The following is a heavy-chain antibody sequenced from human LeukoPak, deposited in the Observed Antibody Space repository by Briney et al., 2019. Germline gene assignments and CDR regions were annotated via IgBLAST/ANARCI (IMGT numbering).Heavy chain of an antibody. J-gene: IGHJ4*02. D-gene: IGHD3-3*01. CDR1: GGSISSGGYY. V-gene: IGHV4-31*03. Sequence: SQTLSLTCTVSGGSISSGGYYWSWIRQHPGKGLEWIGYIYYSGSTYYNPSLKSRVTISVDTSKNQFSLKVSSVTAADTAVYFCARSAPAYYDFWSGLDYWGQGTLVTVSS. CDR2: IYYSGST. CDR3: ARSAPAYYDFWSGLDY.